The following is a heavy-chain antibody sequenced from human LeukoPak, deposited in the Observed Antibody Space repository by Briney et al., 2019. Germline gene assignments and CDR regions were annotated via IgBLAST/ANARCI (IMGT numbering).Heavy chain of an antibody. CDR2: IYYSGRT. CDR3: ARLGVEGDY. V-gene: IGHV4-39*01. CDR1: GGSISSEY. J-gene: IGHJ4*02. Sequence: SETLSLTCTVSGGSISSEYWGWVRQPPGKGRGWRGRIYYSGRTYYTPSCKSRVTISVDTSKNQFSLKLSSVTAADTAVYYCARLGVEGDYWGQGTVVTVSS. D-gene: IGHD2-21*01.